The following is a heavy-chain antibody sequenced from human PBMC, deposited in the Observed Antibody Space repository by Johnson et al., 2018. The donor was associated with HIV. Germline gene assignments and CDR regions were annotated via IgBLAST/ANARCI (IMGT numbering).Heavy chain of an antibody. J-gene: IGHJ3*02. CDR2: INSDGSST. CDR1: GFTFSSYA. CDR3: ARIPGSGWEHDAFDI. Sequence: VQLVESGGGVVQPGRSLRLSCAASGFTFSSYAMHWVRQAPGKGLMWVSRINSDGSSTTYADSVKGRFTISSENAKNTLYLQMNSLRAEDTAVYYCARIPGSGWEHDAFDIWGQGTLVTVSS. D-gene: IGHD6-19*01. V-gene: IGHV3-74*02.